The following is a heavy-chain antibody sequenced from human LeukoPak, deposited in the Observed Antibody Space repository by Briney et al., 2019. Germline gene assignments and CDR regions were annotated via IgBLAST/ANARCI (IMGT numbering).Heavy chain of an antibody. CDR2: IYYSGST. Sequence: SETLSLTCTVSGGSISSSSYYWGWIRQPPGKGLEWIGSIYYSGSTYYNPSLKSRVTISVDTSKNQFSLKLSSVTAADTAVYYCARVRSGYSYGFYFDYWGQGTPVTVSS. D-gene: IGHD5-18*01. V-gene: IGHV4-39*01. CDR3: ARVRSGYSYGFYFDY. CDR1: GGSISSSSYY. J-gene: IGHJ4*02.